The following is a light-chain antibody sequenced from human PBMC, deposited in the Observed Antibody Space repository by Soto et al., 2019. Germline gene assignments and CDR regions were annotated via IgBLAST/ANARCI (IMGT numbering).Light chain of an antibody. V-gene: IGKV3-20*01. CDR1: QSVSSNN. J-gene: IGKJ3*01. CDR2: GAS. CDR3: QQYGRSPFT. Sequence: EIVLTQSPGTLSLSPGERATLSCGASQSVSSNNLAWYQQRPGQAPRVVIYGASTRATGIPERFSGSGSGTDFTLTISRLEPEDFGVYYCQQYGRSPFTFGPGTKVDIK.